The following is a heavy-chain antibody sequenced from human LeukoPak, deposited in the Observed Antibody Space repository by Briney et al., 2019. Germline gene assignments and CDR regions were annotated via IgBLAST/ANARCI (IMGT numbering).Heavy chain of an antibody. CDR2: INPNSGDT. CDR3: ARDRSTMTPDY. V-gene: IGHV1-2*02. D-gene: IGHD3-22*01. J-gene: IGHJ4*01. Sequence: ASVKVSCKASGYTFTGYYMHWVRQAPGQGLEWMGWINPNSGDTNYAQKFQDRVTLTRDTSIITAYMELSSLRSDDTAVYYCARDRSTMTPDYWGQEPWSPSPQ. CDR1: GYTFTGYY.